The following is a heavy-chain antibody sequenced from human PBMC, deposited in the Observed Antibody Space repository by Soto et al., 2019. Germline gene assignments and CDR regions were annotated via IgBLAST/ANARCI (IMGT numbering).Heavy chain of an antibody. CDR1: GFTFSSYA. Sequence: GGSLRLSCAASGFTFSSYAMSWVRQAPGKGLEWVSAISGSGGSRYYADSVKGRFSISRDNSQKTLYLQMNSLRAEDTAVYYCAKEVEYSSPYYGMDVWGQGTTVTVS. V-gene: IGHV3-23*01. D-gene: IGHD6-6*01. CDR2: ISGSGGSR. CDR3: AKEVEYSSPYYGMDV. J-gene: IGHJ6*02.